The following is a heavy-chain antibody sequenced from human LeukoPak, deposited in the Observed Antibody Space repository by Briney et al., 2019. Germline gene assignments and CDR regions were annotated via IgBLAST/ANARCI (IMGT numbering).Heavy chain of an antibody. J-gene: IGHJ4*02. V-gene: IGHV3-30-3*01. Sequence: PGGSLRLSCAASGFTFSSYAMHWVRQAPGKGLEWVAVISYDGSNKYYADSVKGRFTISRDNSKNTLYLQMNSLRAEDTAVYYCARDPVIDTVTKANYWGQGTLVTVSS. CDR3: ARDPVIDTVTKANY. CDR1: GFTFSSYA. CDR2: ISYDGSNK. D-gene: IGHD4-17*01.